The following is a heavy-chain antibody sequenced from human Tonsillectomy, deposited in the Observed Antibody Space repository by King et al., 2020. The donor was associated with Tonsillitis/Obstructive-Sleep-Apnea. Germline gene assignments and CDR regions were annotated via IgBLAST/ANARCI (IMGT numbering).Heavy chain of an antibody. V-gene: IGHV3-48*03. CDR1: GFTFSSYE. D-gene: IGHD1-1*01. CDR3: ARGSHWNFDY. CDR2: ISSSGSII. Sequence: VQLVESGGGLVQPGGSLRLSCAASGFTFSSYEMNWVRQAPGKGLEWVSYISSSGSIISYADSVKGRFTISRDNAKNSLYLQMNSLRAEDTAVYYCARGSHWNFDYWGQGMLVTASS. J-gene: IGHJ4*02.